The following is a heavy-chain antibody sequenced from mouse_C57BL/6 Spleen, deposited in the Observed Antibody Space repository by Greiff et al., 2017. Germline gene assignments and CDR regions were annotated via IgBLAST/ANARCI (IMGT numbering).Heavy chain of an antibody. CDR3: ASITTVVNPYYCDY. J-gene: IGHJ2*01. V-gene: IGHV1-9*01. Sequence: QVQLQQSGAELMKPGASVKLSCKATGYTFTGYWIEWVKQRPGHGLEWIGEILPGSGSTNYNEKFKGKATFTADTSSNTAYMQLSSLTTEGSANYYCASITTVVNPYYCDYWGQGTTLTVSS. D-gene: IGHD1-1*01. CDR1: GYTFTGYW. CDR2: ILPGSGST.